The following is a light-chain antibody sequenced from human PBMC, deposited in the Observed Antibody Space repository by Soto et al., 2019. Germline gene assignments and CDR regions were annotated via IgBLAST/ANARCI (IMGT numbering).Light chain of an antibody. Sequence: DIQMTQSPTSLSASVGDRVTITCRASQGIRNFVAWYQQKPGKAPKLLIYAASTLQSGVPSRFSGSGSGTDITLTINGLQPEDVATYSCQKYSSVPVFGPGTKVEIK. V-gene: IGKV1-27*01. CDR1: QGIRNF. J-gene: IGKJ3*01. CDR2: AAS. CDR3: QKYSSVPV.